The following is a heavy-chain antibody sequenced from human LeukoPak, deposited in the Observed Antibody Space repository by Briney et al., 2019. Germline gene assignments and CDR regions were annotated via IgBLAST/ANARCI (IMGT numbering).Heavy chain of an antibody. CDR3: ARDQWGYCSSTSCLTMDV. J-gene: IGHJ6*03. D-gene: IGHD2-2*01. Sequence: SETLTLTCTVSGGSISSYYWSWIRQPPGKGLEWIGYIYYSGSTNYTPSLKSRVTISVDTSKNQFSLKLSSVTAADTAVYYCARDQWGYCSSTSCLTMDVWGKGTTVTVSS. CDR1: GGSISSYY. CDR2: IYYSGST. V-gene: IGHV4-59*01.